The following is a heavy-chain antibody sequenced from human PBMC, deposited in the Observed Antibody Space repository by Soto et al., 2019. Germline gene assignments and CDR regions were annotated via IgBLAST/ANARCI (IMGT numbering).Heavy chain of an antibody. V-gene: IGHV4-39*01. CDR1: GGSIRESGLY. Sequence: SETLSLTCTVSGGSIRESGLYWGWIRQSPGKGLEWIGSIFFSGRTHYNPSLKSRVSISIDASKNQFSLDVISVTAADTGVYYCVRSLMDVWGKGTTVTVSS. CDR3: VRSLMDV. J-gene: IGHJ6*03. CDR2: IFFSGRT.